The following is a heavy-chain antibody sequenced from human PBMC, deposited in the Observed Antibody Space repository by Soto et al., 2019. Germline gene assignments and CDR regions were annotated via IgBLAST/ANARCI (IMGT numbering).Heavy chain of an antibody. CDR1: GPTFIAYY. J-gene: IGHJ4*02. V-gene: IGHV1-2*02. CDR2: IDPKSGGT. Sequence: QLVQSGAAVKKPGASVRVSCKTSGPTFIAYYIHWVRQAPGQGLEWMGWIDPKSGGTTYEQKFRGRVTMTRDTSINTAYMDLNRLTSDDTAVYYCARVSVDVPEWGQGTLITVSS. CDR3: ARVSVDVPE. D-gene: IGHD5-12*01.